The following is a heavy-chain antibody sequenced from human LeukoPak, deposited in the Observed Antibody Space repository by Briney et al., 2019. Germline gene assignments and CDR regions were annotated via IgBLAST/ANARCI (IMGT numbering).Heavy chain of an antibody. CDR2: ITGSGDAT. D-gene: IGHD2-21*01. CDR1: GLLFHEYF. V-gene: IGHV3-11*04. CDR3: ATSFIADY. Sequence: PGGSLRLSCEVSGLLFHEYFMTWLRQPPGKGLEWVSFITGSGDATYYGDFVKGLFTVARDNGKNLLFLDMDHLRVDDTAVYYCATSFIADYWGQGALVTVSS. J-gene: IGHJ4*02.